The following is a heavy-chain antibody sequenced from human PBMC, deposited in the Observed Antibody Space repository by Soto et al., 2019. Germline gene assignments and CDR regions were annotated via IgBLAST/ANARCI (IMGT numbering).Heavy chain of an antibody. D-gene: IGHD3-10*01. CDR3: ARVGGSGSYYKTIGYPDV. Sequence: QVQLVQSGAEVKKPGASVKVSCKASGYTFTSYYMHWVRQAPGQGLEWMGIINPSGGSTSYAQKFQGRVTMTRDTSTSTGYMELSSLRSEDTAVYYCARVGGSGSYYKTIGYPDVWGQGTTVTVSS. CDR1: GYTFTSYY. CDR2: INPSGGST. V-gene: IGHV1-46*01. J-gene: IGHJ6*02.